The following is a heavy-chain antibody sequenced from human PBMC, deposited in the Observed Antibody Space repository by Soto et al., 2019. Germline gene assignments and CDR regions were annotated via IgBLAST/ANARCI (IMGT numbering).Heavy chain of an antibody. Sequence: EVQLVESVGGLVQPGGSLRLSCAASGFTFSSYDMQWVSQATGKGLEWVSAIGTAGDRYYPGSVKGRSTISRQNAKSSLHVQMIRLRAGDTSVYYCARFGVGQLYDYWRQGTLATVSS. CDR3: ARFGVGQLYDY. V-gene: IGHV3-13*04. D-gene: IGHD6-13*01. CDR2: IGTAGDR. CDR1: GFTFSSYD. J-gene: IGHJ4*02.